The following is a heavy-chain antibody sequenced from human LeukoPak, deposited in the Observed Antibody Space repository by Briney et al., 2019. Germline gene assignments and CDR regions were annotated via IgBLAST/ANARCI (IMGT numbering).Heavy chain of an antibody. V-gene: IGHV1-3*01. CDR1: GYTFTTYS. Sequence: ASVKVSCKTSGYTFTTYSIHWVRQAPGQGLEWMAWINVGNGNTKYSQNFQDRVTITTDTSANTAYQELSSLRSEDTALYFCARDLIVYGSGSYFDYWGQGTLVTVSS. J-gene: IGHJ4*02. CDR2: INVGNGNT. D-gene: IGHD3-10*01. CDR3: ARDLIVYGSGSYFDY.